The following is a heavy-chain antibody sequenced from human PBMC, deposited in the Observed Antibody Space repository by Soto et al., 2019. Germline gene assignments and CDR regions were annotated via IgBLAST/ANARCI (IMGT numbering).Heavy chain of an antibody. D-gene: IGHD3-10*01. CDR2: IATYNSNK. CDR3: ARVLRGVVNWFDP. Sequence: GASVKVSCKASGDTFTNFGLSWVRQAPGQSLEWMGWIATYNSNKNYAQKFQGRLTLTTDTSTSTGYMELKSLEYDDTAVYYCARVLRGVVNWFDPWGQGTLVTVSS. V-gene: IGHV1-18*01. J-gene: IGHJ5*02. CDR1: GDTFTNFG.